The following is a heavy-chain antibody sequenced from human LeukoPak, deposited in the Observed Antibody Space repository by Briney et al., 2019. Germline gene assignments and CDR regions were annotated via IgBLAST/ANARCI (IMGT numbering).Heavy chain of an antibody. CDR3: AKGRPTVAAGSEY. Sequence: PGGSLRLSCAASGFTFNNCGMSWVRQAPRKGLEWVSAISGSSGRTYYADSVKGRFTISRDNSKNTLYLQMNSLRAEDTAVYYCAKGRPTVAAGSEYWGQGTLVSVSS. CDR1: GFTFNNCG. J-gene: IGHJ4*02. CDR2: ISGSSGRT. D-gene: IGHD6-19*01. V-gene: IGHV3-23*01.